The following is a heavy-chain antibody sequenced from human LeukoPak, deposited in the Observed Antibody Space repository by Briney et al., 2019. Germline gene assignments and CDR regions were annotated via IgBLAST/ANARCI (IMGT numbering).Heavy chain of an antibody. CDR1: GFTFSDYY. D-gene: IGHD3-22*01. Sequence: GGSLRLSCVGSGFTFSDYYMTWIRQAPGKGLEWVSYISNRGSTIYYADSVKGRFIISRDNSKNSLYLQMNSLRAEDTAVYYCAKDRHYYDSSGYYGSFDYWGQGTPVTVSS. V-gene: IGHV3-11*01. J-gene: IGHJ4*02. CDR2: ISNRGSTI. CDR3: AKDRHYYDSSGYYGSFDY.